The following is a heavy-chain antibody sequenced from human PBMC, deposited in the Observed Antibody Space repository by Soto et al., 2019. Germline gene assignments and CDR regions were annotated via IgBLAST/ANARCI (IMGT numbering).Heavy chain of an antibody. CDR1: GFTFNKYA. D-gene: IGHD6-19*01. CDR2: ISGSGSFT. V-gene: IGHV3-23*01. Sequence: EVELLESGGTLVQPGGSLRLSCAASGFTFNKYAMSWVRQTPGKGLEWVSGISGSGSFTNYADSVKGRFTISRDNSNNMLYLQMNSLRAEDTALYYCAKWEGDSSGRYARTKHFDYWGQGTLVTVSS. CDR3: AKWEGDSSGRYARTKHFDY. J-gene: IGHJ4*02.